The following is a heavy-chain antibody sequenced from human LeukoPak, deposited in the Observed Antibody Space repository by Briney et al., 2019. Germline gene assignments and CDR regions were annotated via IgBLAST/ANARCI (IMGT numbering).Heavy chain of an antibody. J-gene: IGHJ4*02. CDR1: GYTFTSYG. CDR2: ISAYNGNT. CDR3: ARDTVTFGGVIVDY. Sequence: GAAVTVSCTASGYTFTSYGISWVRQAPGQGLEWMGWISAYNGNTNYAQKLQGRVTMTTDTSTSTAYMELRSLRSDDTAVYYCARDTVTFGGVIVDYWGQGTLVTVSS. D-gene: IGHD3-16*02. V-gene: IGHV1-18*01.